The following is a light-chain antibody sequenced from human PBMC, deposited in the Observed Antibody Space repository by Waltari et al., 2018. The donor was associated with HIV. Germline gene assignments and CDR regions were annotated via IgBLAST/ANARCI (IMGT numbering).Light chain of an antibody. J-gene: IGLJ3*02. Sequence: QSVLTQPPSVSAAPGQKVIISCSGSSSNIQTNYVSWYQQLPGTALKLLIYDNDKRPSDIPGRFSASKSDTSATLVIAGLQTGDEADYYCGTWDSSLTIAVFGGGTKLTVL. CDR2: DND. CDR1: SSNIQTNY. CDR3: GTWDSSLTIAV. V-gene: IGLV1-51*01.